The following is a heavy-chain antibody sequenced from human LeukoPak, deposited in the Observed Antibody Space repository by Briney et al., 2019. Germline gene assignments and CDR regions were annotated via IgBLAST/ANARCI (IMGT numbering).Heavy chain of an antibody. D-gene: IGHD6-19*01. CDR2: IIPILGIA. Sequence: GASVKVSCKASGGTFSSYAISWVRQAPGQGLEWMGRIIPILGIANYAQKFQGRVTMTRDTSTSTVYMELSSLRSEDTAVYYCARRRIAVAIFDYWGQGTLVTVSS. CDR3: ARRRIAVAIFDY. J-gene: IGHJ4*02. CDR1: GGTFSSYA. V-gene: IGHV1-69*04.